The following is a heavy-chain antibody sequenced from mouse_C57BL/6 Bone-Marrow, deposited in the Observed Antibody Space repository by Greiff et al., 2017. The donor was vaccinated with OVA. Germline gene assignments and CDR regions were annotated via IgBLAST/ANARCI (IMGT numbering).Heavy chain of an antibody. V-gene: IGHV1-50*01. J-gene: IGHJ1*03. CDR1: GYTFTSYW. Sequence: QVQLQQPGAELVKPGASVKLSCKASGYTFTSYWMQWVKQRPGQGLEWIGEIDPSDSSTNYNQKFKGKATLTVDTSSSTAYMQLSCLTSEASAVYNCARYDGYRYFDVWGTGTTVTVSS. CDR3: ARYDGYRYFDV. D-gene: IGHD2-3*01. CDR2: IDPSDSST.